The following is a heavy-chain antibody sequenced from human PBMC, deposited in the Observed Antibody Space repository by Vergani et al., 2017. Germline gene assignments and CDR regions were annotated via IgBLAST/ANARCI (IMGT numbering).Heavy chain of an antibody. V-gene: IGHV1-46*03. CDR2: INPSGGST. CDR1: GYTFTNYY. CDR3: ARPHGDILPPDPRRLDY. J-gene: IGHJ4*02. Sequence: QVLLVQSGAEVKKPGASVRVSCKTSGYTFTNYYIHWVRQAPGQGLEWMGIINPSGGSTTYAQQFQGRLTMTRDTSTSTVYMDLSHLRSEDTAVYYCARPHGDILPPDPRRLDYWGQGTLVTVSS.